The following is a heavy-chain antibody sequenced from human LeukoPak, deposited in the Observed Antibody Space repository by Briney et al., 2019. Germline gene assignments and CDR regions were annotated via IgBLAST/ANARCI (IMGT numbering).Heavy chain of an antibody. Sequence: PSQTLSLTCTVSGGSIRSGSYYWNWIRQPAGKGLEWIGHIYTSGSTNYNPSLKSRVTISVDTSKNQFSLKLSSVTAADTAVYYCARGRYCSGGSCSFDPWGQGTLVTVSS. J-gene: IGHJ5*02. V-gene: IGHV4-61*09. CDR1: GGSIRSGSYY. D-gene: IGHD2-15*01. CDR2: IYTSGST. CDR3: ARGRYCSGGSCSFDP.